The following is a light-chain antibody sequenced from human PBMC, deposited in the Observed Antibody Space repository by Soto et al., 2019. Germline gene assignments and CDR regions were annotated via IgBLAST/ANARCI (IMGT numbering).Light chain of an antibody. CDR2: DAS. Sequence: EIVLTQSPATLSLSPWERATLSCMASQSVSSYLAWYQQKPGQAPRLLIYDASNRATGIPARFSGSGSGTDFTLTISSLEPEDFAVYYCQQRSNWRPFGQGTKVDIK. CDR3: QQRSNWRP. CDR1: QSVSSY. V-gene: IGKV3-11*01. J-gene: IGKJ1*01.